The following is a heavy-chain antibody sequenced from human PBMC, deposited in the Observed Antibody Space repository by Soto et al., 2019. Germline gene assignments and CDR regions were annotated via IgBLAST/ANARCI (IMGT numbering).Heavy chain of an antibody. CDR1: GFTFSTFG. J-gene: IGHJ3*02. Sequence: QVQLVESGGGVVQPGRYLRLSCAASGFTFSTFGMHWVRQAPGKGPEWVAIISYDGSKKYYADSVKGRFTISRDNSKNTLSLQMNSLRPEDTAGYYCAKGRLRFPSLRGNASDIWGQGTMVTVSS. CDR3: AKGRLRFPSLRGNASDI. CDR2: ISYDGSKK. V-gene: IGHV3-30*18. D-gene: IGHD3-10*01.